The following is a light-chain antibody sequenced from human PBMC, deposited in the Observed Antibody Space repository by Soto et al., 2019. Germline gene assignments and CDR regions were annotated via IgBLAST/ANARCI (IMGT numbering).Light chain of an antibody. CDR1: QSVSSSF. CDR3: QQSYSTPLT. Sequence: EIVLTQSPGTLSLSPGERATLSCRASQSVSSSFLAWYQQKPGQAPRLLIYDATNRATGIPARFSGSGSGTDFTLTIGSLQPEDFATYYCQQSYSTPLTFGGGTKVDNK. CDR2: DAT. J-gene: IGKJ4*01. V-gene: IGKV3D-20*02.